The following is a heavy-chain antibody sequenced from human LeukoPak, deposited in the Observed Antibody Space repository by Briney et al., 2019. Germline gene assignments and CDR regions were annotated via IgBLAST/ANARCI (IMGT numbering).Heavy chain of an antibody. V-gene: IGHV3-7*01. CDR2: IKEDGNEK. J-gene: IGHJ4*02. Sequence: GGPLRLSCAASGFTFSSYWMSWVRQAPGKGLEWVANIKEDGNEKYYVDSVKGRFTISRDNAKNSLHLQMNSLRAEDTAVYYCARGPYDFWSGFDYWGQGTLVTVSS. D-gene: IGHD3-3*01. CDR1: GFTFSSYW. CDR3: ARGPYDFWSGFDY.